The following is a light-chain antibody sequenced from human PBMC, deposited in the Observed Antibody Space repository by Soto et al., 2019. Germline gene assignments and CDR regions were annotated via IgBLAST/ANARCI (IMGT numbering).Light chain of an antibody. V-gene: IGLV2-11*01. CDR3: CSYAGSTRV. Sequence: QCALTQPGSESGSPGQSVTISCTGTSSDVGGYNYVSWYQQHPGKAPKLMIYDVSKRPSGVPDRFSGSKSGNTASLTISGLQAEDEADYYCCSYAGSTRVFGTGTKVTVL. J-gene: IGLJ1*01. CDR1: SSDVGGYNY. CDR2: DVS.